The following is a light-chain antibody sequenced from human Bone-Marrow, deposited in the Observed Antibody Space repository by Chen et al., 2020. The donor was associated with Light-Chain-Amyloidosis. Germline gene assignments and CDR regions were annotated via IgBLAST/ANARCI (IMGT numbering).Light chain of an antibody. Sequence: QSALTQPASVSGSPGQSITISCTGTSSDVGGDNHVSWYPQHPDKAPKLMIYEVTNRPSWVPDRFSGSKSDNTVSLTISGLQTEDEADYFCSSYTITNTLVFGSGTRVTVL. CDR1: SSDVGGDNH. V-gene: IGLV2-14*01. CDR3: SSYTITNTLV. CDR2: EVT. J-gene: IGLJ1*01.